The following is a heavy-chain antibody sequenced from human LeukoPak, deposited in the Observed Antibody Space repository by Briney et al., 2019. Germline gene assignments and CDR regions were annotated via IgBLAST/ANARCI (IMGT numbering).Heavy chain of an antibody. D-gene: IGHD5-12*01. CDR1: GYPFTSYY. CDR3: ARGPPYGGYVNY. V-gene: IGHV1-46*01. CDR2: INPSGGST. J-gene: IGHJ4*02. Sequence: ASVKLSCKASGYPFTSYYMHWVRQAPGQGLEWMGMINPSGGSTTYAQKFQGRVTLTRDTSTRTVYMELSSLRSEDTAVYHCARGPPYGGYVNYWGQGTLVTVSS.